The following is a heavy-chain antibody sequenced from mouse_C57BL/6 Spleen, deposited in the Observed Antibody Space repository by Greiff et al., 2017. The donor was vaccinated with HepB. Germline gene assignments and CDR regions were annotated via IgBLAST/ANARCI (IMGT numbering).Heavy chain of an antibody. D-gene: IGHD2-1*01. CDR2: INPNNGGT. V-gene: IGHV1-26*01. Sequence: EVQLQQSGPELVKPGASVKISCKASGYTFTDYYMNWVKQSHGKSLEWIGDINPNNGGTSYNQKFKGKATLTVDKSSSTAYMELRSLTSEDSAVYYCARKVPYGNFDYWGQGTTLTVSS. CDR1: GYTFTDYY. CDR3: ARKVPYGNFDY. J-gene: IGHJ2*01.